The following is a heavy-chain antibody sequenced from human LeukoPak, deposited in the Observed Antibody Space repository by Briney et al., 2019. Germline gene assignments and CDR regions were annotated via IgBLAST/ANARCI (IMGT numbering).Heavy chain of an antibody. J-gene: IGHJ3*02. D-gene: IGHD1-14*01. Sequence: GGSLRLSCAASGFTFSGFGVHWVRQAPGPGLEGVAFIRYDGSIKYYADTGQGRVAISSDNSKNTLYPHMSSPRAADTPVYYCAKDRRIYLNDHRDAFDIWGQGTMVTVSS. V-gene: IGHV3-30*02. CDR1: GFTFSGFG. CDR2: IRYDGSIK. CDR3: AKDRRIYLNDHRDAFDI.